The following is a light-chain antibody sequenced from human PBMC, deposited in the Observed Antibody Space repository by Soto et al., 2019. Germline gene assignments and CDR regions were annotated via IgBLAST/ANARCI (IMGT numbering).Light chain of an antibody. CDR2: WAT. Sequence: DGVVSPPPHALPSFPPERATTKCKCSQSVFTHSKNSDHLSWYQQKPGQPPKLLIYWATTRESGVPVRFSGSGSGTDFTLTVSGLQAEDVAIYYCHQYFRSPITFGGGTKVDIK. V-gene: IGKV4-1*01. CDR1: QSVFTHSKNSDH. J-gene: IGKJ4*01. CDR3: HQYFRSPIT.